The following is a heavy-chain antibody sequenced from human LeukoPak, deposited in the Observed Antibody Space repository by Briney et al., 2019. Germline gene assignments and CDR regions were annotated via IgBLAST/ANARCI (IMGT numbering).Heavy chain of an antibody. CDR2: ISGSGGAT. D-gene: IGHD2/OR15-2a*01. CDR1: GFTFSSYA. V-gene: IGHV3-23*01. J-gene: IGHJ4*02. CDR3: AKNRRSPEYYFDY. Sequence: GSLRLSCAASGFTFSSYAMSWVRQAPGKGLEWVSAISGSGGATYYADSVKGRFTISRDDSKNTLYLQMNSLRAEDTAVYYCAKNRRSPEYYFDYWGQGTLVTVSS.